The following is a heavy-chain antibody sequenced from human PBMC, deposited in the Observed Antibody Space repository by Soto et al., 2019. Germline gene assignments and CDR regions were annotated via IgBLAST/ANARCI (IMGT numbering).Heavy chain of an antibody. CDR3: AKGPHTNVGWPYYFES. CDR1: GFSLANYP. Sequence: VGSLRLSCVASGFSLANYPMNWVRQTPGKGLEWISYSSPRGDTIYYADSVEGRFTISRDNARNSLSLHMSSLRDEDSALYYCAKGPHTNVGWPYYFESWGQGVPVTVSS. CDR2: SSPRGDTI. V-gene: IGHV3-48*02. J-gene: IGHJ4*02. D-gene: IGHD6-19*01.